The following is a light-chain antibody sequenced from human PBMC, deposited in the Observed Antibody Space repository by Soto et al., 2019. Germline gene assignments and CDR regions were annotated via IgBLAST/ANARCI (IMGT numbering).Light chain of an antibody. CDR3: SSYTSSSTLMV. CDR1: SSDVGGYNY. V-gene: IGLV2-14*01. CDR2: EVN. Sequence: QSALTQPASVSGSPGPSITSSCTGTSSDVGGYNYVSWYQQHPGKAPKLMIYEVNNRPSGVSNRFSGSKSGNTASLTISGLQAEDEADYYCSSYTSSSTLMVFGGGTKLTVL. J-gene: IGLJ2*01.